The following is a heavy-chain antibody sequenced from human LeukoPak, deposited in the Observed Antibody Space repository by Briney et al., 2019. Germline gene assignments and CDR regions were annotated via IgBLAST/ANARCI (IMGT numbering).Heavy chain of an antibody. V-gene: IGHV4-34*01. Sequence: SETLSLTCAVYGGSFSGYYWSWIRQPPGKVLEWIGEINHSGSTNYNPSLKSRVTISVDTSKNQFSLKLSSVTAADTALYYCASLGLYDYGDYAWFDPWGQGTLVTVSS. J-gene: IGHJ5*02. CDR1: GGSFSGYY. CDR3: ASLGLYDYGDYAWFDP. CDR2: INHSGST. D-gene: IGHD4-17*01.